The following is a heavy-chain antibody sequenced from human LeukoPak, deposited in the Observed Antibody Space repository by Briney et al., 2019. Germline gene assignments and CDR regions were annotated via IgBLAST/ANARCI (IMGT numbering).Heavy chain of an antibody. Sequence: ASVKVSCKVSGYTLTELSMHWVRQAPGKGLEWMGGFDPEDGETIYAQKFQGRVTMTEDTSTDTACMELSSLRSEDTAVYYCATLKVVRGYFDYWGQGTLVTVSS. D-gene: IGHD3-10*01. CDR1: GYTLTELS. J-gene: IGHJ4*02. CDR2: FDPEDGET. V-gene: IGHV1-24*01. CDR3: ATLKVVRGYFDY.